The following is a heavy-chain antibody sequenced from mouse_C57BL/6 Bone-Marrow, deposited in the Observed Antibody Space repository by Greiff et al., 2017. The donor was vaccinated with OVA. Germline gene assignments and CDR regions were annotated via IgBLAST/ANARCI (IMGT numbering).Heavy chain of an antibody. CDR3: AKTGFITTVVATLDWYFDV. CDR2: LWSGGST. V-gene: IGHV2-4*01. Sequence: QVQLKESGPGLVQPSQSLSITCTVSGFSLTSYGVHWVRQPPGKGLEWLGVLWSGGSTDYNAAFISRLSISKDNSKSQVFFKMNSLQADDTAIYYCAKTGFITTVVATLDWYFDVWGTGTTVTVSS. CDR1: GFSLTSYG. D-gene: IGHD1-1*01. J-gene: IGHJ1*03.